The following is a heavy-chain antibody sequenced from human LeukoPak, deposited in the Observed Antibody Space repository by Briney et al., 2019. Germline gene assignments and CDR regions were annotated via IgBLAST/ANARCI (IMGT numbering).Heavy chain of an antibody. Sequence: SETLSLTCAVYGGSFSGYYWSWIRQPPGKGLEWIGEINHSGSTNYNPSLKSRVTISVDTSKNQFSLKLSSVTAADTAVYYCARRRGYSGYDKSPFDYWGQGTLVTVSS. CDR3: ARRRGYSGYDKSPFDY. V-gene: IGHV4-34*01. J-gene: IGHJ4*02. CDR1: GGSFSGYY. D-gene: IGHD5-12*01. CDR2: INHSGST.